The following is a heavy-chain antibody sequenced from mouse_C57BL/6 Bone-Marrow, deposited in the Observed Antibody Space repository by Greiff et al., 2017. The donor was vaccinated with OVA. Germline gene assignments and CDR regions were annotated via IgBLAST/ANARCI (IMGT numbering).Heavy chain of an antibody. CDR2: IRSKSNNYAT. J-gene: IGHJ3*01. D-gene: IGHD1-1*01. V-gene: IGHV10-1*01. CDR3: VRSSGGYGSSPAWFAY. CDR1: GFSFNTYA. Sequence: DVQLVESGGGLVQPKGSLKLSCAASGFSFNTYAMNWVRQAPGKGLEWVARIRSKSNNYATYYADSVKDRFTISRDDSESMLYLQMNNLKTEDTAMYYCVRSSGGYGSSPAWFAYWGQGTLVTVSA.